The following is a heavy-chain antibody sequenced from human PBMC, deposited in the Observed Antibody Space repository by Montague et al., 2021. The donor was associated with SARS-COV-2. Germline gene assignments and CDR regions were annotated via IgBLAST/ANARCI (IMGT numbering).Heavy chain of an antibody. D-gene: IGHD3-10*01. J-gene: IGHJ4*02. CDR1: GFRFSGYA. V-gene: IGHV3-23*01. CDR3: AKRTVFTSYRYFDY. CDR2: IGASGNDT. Sequence: SLRLSCTASGFRFSGYAMSWVRQAPGKGLEWVSAIGASGNDTYYADSVRGRFTSSRDNSKNMLYLQLNSLRVEDTAVYYCAKRTVFTSYRYFDYWGQGTLVTVSS.